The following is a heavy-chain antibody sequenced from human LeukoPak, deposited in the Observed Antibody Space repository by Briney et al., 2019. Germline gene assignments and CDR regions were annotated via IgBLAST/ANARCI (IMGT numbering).Heavy chain of an antibody. CDR2: FDPEDGET. J-gene: IGHJ6*03. D-gene: IGHD1-14*01. CDR3: ATNRKYGEKWDYYYYYMDV. CDR1: GYTLTELS. Sequence: GASVKVSCKVSGYTLTELSMHWVRQAPGKGLEWMGGFDPEDGETIYAQKFQGRVTMTEDTSTDTAYMELSSLRSEDTAVYYCATNRKYGEKWDYYYYYMDVWGKGTTVTVSS. V-gene: IGHV1-24*01.